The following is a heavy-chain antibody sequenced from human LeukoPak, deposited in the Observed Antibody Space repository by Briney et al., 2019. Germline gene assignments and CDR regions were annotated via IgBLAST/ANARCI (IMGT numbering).Heavy chain of an antibody. CDR2: INHSGST. V-gene: IGHV4-34*01. D-gene: IGHD3-22*01. Sequence: SETLSLTCAVYGGSFSGYYWSWIRQPPGKGLEWIGEINHSGSTNYNPSLKSRVTISVDTSKNQFSLKLSSVTAADTAVYYCARHRAHYYDSSGYIPWGQGTLVTVSS. CDR1: GGSFSGYY. CDR3: ARHRAHYYDSSGYIP. J-gene: IGHJ5*02.